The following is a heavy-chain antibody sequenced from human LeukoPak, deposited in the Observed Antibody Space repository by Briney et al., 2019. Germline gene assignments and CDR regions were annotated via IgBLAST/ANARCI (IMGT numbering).Heavy chain of an antibody. V-gene: IGHV1-46*01. J-gene: IGHJ5*02. CDR2: LDPSSGST. CDR1: GYTLTNYY. CDR3: ARDEATGWFDP. D-gene: IGHD5-24*01. Sequence: GASLKVSCKASGYTLTNYYMHWVRQAPGQGLEWMGILDPSSGSTAYAQKFQGRVTMTRDTSTSTVYMELSSLRSEDTAVYYCARDEATGWFDPWGQGTLVIVFS.